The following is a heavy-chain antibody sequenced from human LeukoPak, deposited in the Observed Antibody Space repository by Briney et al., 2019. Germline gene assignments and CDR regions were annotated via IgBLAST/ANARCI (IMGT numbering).Heavy chain of an antibody. V-gene: IGHV4-59*01. Sequence: PSETLSLTCAVYGESFSGYFWSWIRQPPGKGLEWIGYIYDSGSTNYNPSLKSRVTISVDTSKNQFSLKLSSVTAADTAVFYCASLTTADAFDIWGQGTMVTVSS. CDR3: ASLTTADAFDI. CDR2: IYDSGST. D-gene: IGHD3-22*01. J-gene: IGHJ3*02. CDR1: GESFSGYF.